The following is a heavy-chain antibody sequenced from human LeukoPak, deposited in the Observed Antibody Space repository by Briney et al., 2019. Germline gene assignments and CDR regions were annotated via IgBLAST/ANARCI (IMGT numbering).Heavy chain of an antibody. D-gene: IGHD6-19*01. CDR3: AREAIAVAGTMSGYYYYYYMDV. CDR2: INHSGST. CDR1: GGSFSGYY. Sequence: PSETLSLTCAVYGGSFSGYYCSWIRRPPGKGLEWIGEINHSGSTNYNPSLKSRVTISVDTSKNQFSLKLSSVTAADTAVYYCAREAIAVAGTMSGYYYYYYMDVWGKGTTVTISS. V-gene: IGHV4-34*01. J-gene: IGHJ6*03.